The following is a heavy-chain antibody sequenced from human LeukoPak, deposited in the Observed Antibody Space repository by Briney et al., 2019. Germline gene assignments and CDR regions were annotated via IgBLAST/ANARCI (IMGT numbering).Heavy chain of an antibody. CDR1: GFTFSSYS. CDR2: ISSSSSYI. CDR3: ARFYYGSGNFDY. D-gene: IGHD3-10*01. Sequence: PGGSLRLSCAASGFTFSSYSMTWVRQAPGKGLEWVSSISSSSSYIYYADSVKGRLTISRDNAKNSLYLQMNSLRAEDTAVYYCARFYYGSGNFDYWGQGTLVTVSS. J-gene: IGHJ4*02. V-gene: IGHV3-21*01.